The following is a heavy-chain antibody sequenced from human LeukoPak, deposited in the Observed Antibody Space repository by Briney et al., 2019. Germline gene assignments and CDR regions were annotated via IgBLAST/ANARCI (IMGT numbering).Heavy chain of an antibody. CDR1: GGSISSYY. CDR2: IYYSGST. Sequence: PSETLSPTCTVSGGSISSYYWSWIRQPPGKGLEWIGYIYYSGSTNYNPSLKSRVTISVDTSKNQFSLKLSSVTAADTAEYYCARDLGSSWFGYWGQGTLVTVSS. CDR3: ARDLGSSWFGY. J-gene: IGHJ4*02. D-gene: IGHD6-13*01. V-gene: IGHV4-59*01.